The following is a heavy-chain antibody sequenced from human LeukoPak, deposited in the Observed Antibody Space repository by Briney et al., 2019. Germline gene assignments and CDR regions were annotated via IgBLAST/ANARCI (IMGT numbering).Heavy chain of an antibody. J-gene: IGHJ4*02. CDR1: GFTFSSYG. CDR3: AKIIAAGARFDY. Sequence: PGGSLRLSCAASGFTFSSYGMHWVRQAPGKGSEWVAVISYDGSNKYYADSVKGRFTISRDNSKNTLYLQMNSLRAEDTAVYYCAKIIAAGARFDYWGQGTLVTVSS. CDR2: ISYDGSNK. V-gene: IGHV3-30*18. D-gene: IGHD6-13*01.